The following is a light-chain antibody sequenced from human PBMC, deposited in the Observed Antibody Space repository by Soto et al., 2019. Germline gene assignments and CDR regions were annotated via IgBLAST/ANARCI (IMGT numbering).Light chain of an antibody. CDR2: DVS. Sequence: EIVVTQSPGTLSVSPGARATLSCRAAQGVTTNFAWYQQKSGQSPRLLIYDVSNRATGVPARFSGSGSETDFTLTISGLRSEDSAVYFCQQYNNWPFSFGQGTRLEIK. CDR3: QQYNNWPFS. CDR1: QGVTTN. J-gene: IGKJ5*01. V-gene: IGKV3-15*01.